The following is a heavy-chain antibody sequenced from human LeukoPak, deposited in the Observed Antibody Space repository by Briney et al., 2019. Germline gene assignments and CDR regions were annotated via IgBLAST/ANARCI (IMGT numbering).Heavy chain of an antibody. J-gene: IGHJ6*02. Sequence: GGSLRLSCAASGFTFSSYGMHWVRQAPGKGLEWVAVISYDGSNKYYADSVKGRFTISRDNSKNTVNLQVNSLRAEDSAVYYCARGPPKAVPAVIVDYYGMDVWGQGTTVTVSS. CDR1: GFTFSSYG. D-gene: IGHD2-2*01. CDR2: ISYDGSNK. CDR3: ARGPPKAVPAVIVDYYGMDV. V-gene: IGHV3-30*03.